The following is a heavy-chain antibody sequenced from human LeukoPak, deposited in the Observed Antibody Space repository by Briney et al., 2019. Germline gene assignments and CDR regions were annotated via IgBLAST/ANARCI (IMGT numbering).Heavy chain of an antibody. CDR3: ARSMGNYFGSGSYYLPFDY. Sequence: QPGGSLRLSCAASGFTFSSYAMHWVRQAPGKGLEWVAVISYDGSNKYYADSVKGRFTISRDNSKNTVYLQMNSLSTEDTAVYYCARSMGNYFGSGSYYLPFDYWGQGTLVTVSS. J-gene: IGHJ4*02. CDR2: ISYDGSNK. CDR1: GFTFSSYA. D-gene: IGHD3-10*01. V-gene: IGHV3-30-3*01.